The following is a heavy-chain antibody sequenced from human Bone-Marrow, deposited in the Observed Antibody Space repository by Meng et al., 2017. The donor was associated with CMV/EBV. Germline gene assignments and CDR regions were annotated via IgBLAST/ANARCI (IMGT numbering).Heavy chain of an antibody. CDR3: AKEATPGYYYYGMDV. V-gene: IGHV3-30*02. J-gene: IGHJ6*02. CDR2: IRYDGSNK. CDR1: GFTFSSYG. D-gene: IGHD7-27*01. Sequence: GGSLRLSCAASGFTFSSYGMHWVRQAPGKGLEWVAFIRYDGSNKYYADSVKGRFTISRDNSKNTLYLQMNSLRAEDTAVYYCAKEATPGYYYYGMDVWCQGTTVTVSS.